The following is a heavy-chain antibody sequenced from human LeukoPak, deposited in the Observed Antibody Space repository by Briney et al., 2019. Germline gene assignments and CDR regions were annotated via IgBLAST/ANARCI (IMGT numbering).Heavy chain of an antibody. CDR2: FDPEDVET. CDR3: ATSDPEFSPRPNFDH. V-gene: IGHV1-24*01. D-gene: IGHD2-8*01. CDR1: GYTLTELS. J-gene: IGHJ4*02. Sequence: ASVKVSCKVSGYTLTELSMHWVRQAPGRGLEWMGGFDPEDVETLYEQKFQGRITVTEGTITDTAYMELSSLRPEDTAVYFCATSDPEFSPRPNFDHWGQGTLVAVSS.